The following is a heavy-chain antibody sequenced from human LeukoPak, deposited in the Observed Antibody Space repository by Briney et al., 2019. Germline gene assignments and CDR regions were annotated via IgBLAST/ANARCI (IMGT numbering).Heavy chain of an antibody. Sequence: GGSLRLSCEAAGFSFRDYPMGWVRRASGKRLEWVSGISAGADVIFYADPVKGRFTISRDNSKNTLYLQMNSLRAEDTAVYYCAKNYDSSGYSYWGHGTLVTVSS. V-gene: IGHV3-23*01. J-gene: IGHJ4*01. CDR2: ISAGADVI. CDR3: AKNYDSSGYSY. CDR1: GFSFRDYP. D-gene: IGHD3-22*01.